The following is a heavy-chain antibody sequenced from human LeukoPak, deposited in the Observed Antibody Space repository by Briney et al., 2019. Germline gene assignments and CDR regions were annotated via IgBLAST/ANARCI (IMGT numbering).Heavy chain of an antibody. Sequence: SVKVSCKASGGTFSSYAISWVRQAPGQGLERMGGIIPIFGTANYAQKFQGRVTITADESTSTAYMELSSLRSEDTALYYCARGESVAGIATTPDWGQGTLVTVSS. CDR2: IIPIFGTA. J-gene: IGHJ4*02. D-gene: IGHD6-19*01. CDR3: ARGESVAGIATTPD. CDR1: GGTFSSYA. V-gene: IGHV1-69*13.